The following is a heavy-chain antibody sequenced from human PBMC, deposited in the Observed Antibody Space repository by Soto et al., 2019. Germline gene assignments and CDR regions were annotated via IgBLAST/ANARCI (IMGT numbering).Heavy chain of an antibody. J-gene: IGHJ6*02. CDR1: GFTFSSYG. D-gene: IGHD1-1*01. CDR3: ARAATTTDSYGMDV. Sequence: GGSLRLSCAASGFTFSSYGMHWVRQAPGKGLEWVAVISYDGSNKYYADSVKGRFTISRDNSKNTLYLQMNSLRAEDTAVYYCARAATTTDSYGMDVWGQGTTVTVSS. CDR2: ISYDGSNK. V-gene: IGHV3-30*03.